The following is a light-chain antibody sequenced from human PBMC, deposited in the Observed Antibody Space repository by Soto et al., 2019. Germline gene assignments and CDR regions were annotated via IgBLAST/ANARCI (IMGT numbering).Light chain of an antibody. CDR1: NIGSES. V-gene: IGLV3-21*04. CDR3: QVWDTNVV. CDR2: YDS. Sequence: SYELTQPPSVSVAQGKTATITCGGNNIGSESVHWYQQRPGQAPVLVISYDSDRPSGIPERFSGSNSGNTATLTISRVEAGDEADYYCQVWDTNVVFGGGTKLTVL. J-gene: IGLJ2*01.